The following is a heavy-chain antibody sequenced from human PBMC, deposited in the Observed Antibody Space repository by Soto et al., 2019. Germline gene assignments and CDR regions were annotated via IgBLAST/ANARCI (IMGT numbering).Heavy chain of an antibody. Sequence: QVQLQESGPGLVKPSETLSLTCTVSGGSMSSYYWSWIRQPPGKGLEWIGYIYYSGSTIYNPSLSSRVTKSEHTCQNQSSLKLSSVTAADTAVYYCARYGSGSSVWFDPWGQGTRVTVSS. CDR1: GGSMSSYY. CDR3: ARYGSGSSVWFDP. J-gene: IGHJ5*02. V-gene: IGHV4-59*01. CDR2: IYYSGST. D-gene: IGHD3-10*01.